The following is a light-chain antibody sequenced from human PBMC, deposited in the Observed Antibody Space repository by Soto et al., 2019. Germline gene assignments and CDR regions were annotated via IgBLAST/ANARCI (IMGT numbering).Light chain of an antibody. Sequence: EIVLTQSPANLYLSPGERGNLXCRASQSISSNFDWYQQIPGQAQRPLIYGASSMAHVSPDRFSCSGSVTDFTRTISRLEPEDFAVYYGQQYDSSPWTFGQGTKVDIK. J-gene: IGKJ1*01. CDR3: QQYDSSPWT. CDR1: QSISSN. V-gene: IGKV3-20*01. CDR2: GAS.